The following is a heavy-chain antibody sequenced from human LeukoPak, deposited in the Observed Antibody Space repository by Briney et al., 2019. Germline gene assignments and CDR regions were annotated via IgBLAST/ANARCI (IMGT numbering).Heavy chain of an antibody. D-gene: IGHD5-24*01. Sequence: GGSLRLSCAASGFTFSVAAMTWVRQAPGKGLEWVSLIGASGESTYYADSVKGRFTISRDNSKNTLSLQMNSLRVEDTAMYFCAKDIQLSTWGLGTMVTVSS. V-gene: IGHV3-23*01. CDR2: IGASGEST. CDR3: AKDIQLST. J-gene: IGHJ3*01. CDR1: GFTFSVAA.